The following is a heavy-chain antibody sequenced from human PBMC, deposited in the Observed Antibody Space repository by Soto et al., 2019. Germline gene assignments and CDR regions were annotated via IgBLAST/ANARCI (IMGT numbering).Heavy chain of an antibody. V-gene: IGHV1-46*01. Sequence: RASVKVSCKASGYTFTSYYMHWVRQAPGQGLEWMGIINPSGGSTSYAQKFQGRVTMTRDTSTSTVYMELSSLRSEDTAVYYCARDFNLGGYSYGFGYWGQGTLVTVSS. CDR3: ARDFNLGGYSYGFGY. CDR1: GYTFTSYY. D-gene: IGHD5-18*01. J-gene: IGHJ4*02. CDR2: INPSGGST.